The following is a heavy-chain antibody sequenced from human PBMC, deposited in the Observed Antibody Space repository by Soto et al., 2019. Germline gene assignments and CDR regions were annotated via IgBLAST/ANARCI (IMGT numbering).Heavy chain of an antibody. CDR3: SRATGTLSSMKCDY. D-gene: IGHD1-1*01. V-gene: IGHV4-31*03. CDR1: GGSIRTVGHY. J-gene: IGHJ4*02. Sequence: LSLTCSVSGGSIRTVGHYWTWVRQPPGKGLEWIGSIYHTGSTYYSKSLRSRLTMSVDTSKSQFSLRPSSVTAADTAVYYRSRATGTLSSMKCDYWGQGSLVTVSP. CDR2: IYHTGST.